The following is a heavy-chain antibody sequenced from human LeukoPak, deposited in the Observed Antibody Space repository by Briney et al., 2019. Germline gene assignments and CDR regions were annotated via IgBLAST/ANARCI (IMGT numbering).Heavy chain of an antibody. CDR3: ARDRVGSGWPRPYYFEF. Sequence: GASLKVSCKPSGYTFTGYYLHWLRQAPGQGLEWMGWFNHNTGAIMFAERFRGRVTMTRDTSISTGYMELRGLKSDDTAVYYCARDRVGSGWPRPYYFEFWGQGTPVTDSS. D-gene: IGHD6-19*01. V-gene: IGHV1-2*02. J-gene: IGHJ4*02. CDR1: GYTFTGYY. CDR2: FNHNTGAI.